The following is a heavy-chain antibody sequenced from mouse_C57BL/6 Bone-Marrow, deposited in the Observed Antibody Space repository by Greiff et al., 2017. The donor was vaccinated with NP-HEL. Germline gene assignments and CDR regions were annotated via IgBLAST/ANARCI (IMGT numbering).Heavy chain of an antibody. CDR2: ISSGSSTI. D-gene: IGHD1-1*01. CDR3: ARMDYGSSYWYFDV. CDR1: GFTFSDYG. V-gene: IGHV5-17*01. J-gene: IGHJ1*03. Sequence: EVMLVESGGGLVKPGGSLKLSCAASGFTFSDYGMHWVRRAPEKGLEWVAYISSGSSTIYYADTVKGRFTISRDNAKNTLFLQMTSLRSEDTAMYYCARMDYGSSYWYFDVWGTGTTVTVSS.